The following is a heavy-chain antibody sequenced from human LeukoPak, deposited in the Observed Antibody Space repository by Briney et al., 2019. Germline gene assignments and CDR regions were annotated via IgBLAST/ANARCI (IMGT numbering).Heavy chain of an antibody. V-gene: IGHV1-8*01. CDR2: MNPNRGNT. J-gene: IGHJ5*02. CDR1: GYTFTSYD. Sequence: ASVKVSCKASGYTFTSYDINWVRQATGQGLEWMGWMNPNRGNTGYAQKFQGRVTMTRNTSISTAYMELSSLRSEDTAVYYCASTDSITGTTSSWFDPWGQGTLVTVSS. D-gene: IGHD1-7*01. CDR3: ASTDSITGTTSSWFDP.